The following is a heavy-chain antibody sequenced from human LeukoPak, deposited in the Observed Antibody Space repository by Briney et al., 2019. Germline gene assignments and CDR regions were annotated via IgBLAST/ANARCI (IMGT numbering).Heavy chain of an antibody. Sequence: GGSLRLSCAASGFTFSNYWMHWVRQAAGKGLVWVSHINTDGSSPTYGDSAKGRFTVSRDNAKNTLFLQMNSLRVEDTAVYYCARGTAVTAGIDYWGQGTLVTVSS. CDR3: ARGTAVTAGIDY. V-gene: IGHV3-74*01. CDR1: GFTFSNYW. J-gene: IGHJ4*02. D-gene: IGHD2-2*01. CDR2: INTDGSSP.